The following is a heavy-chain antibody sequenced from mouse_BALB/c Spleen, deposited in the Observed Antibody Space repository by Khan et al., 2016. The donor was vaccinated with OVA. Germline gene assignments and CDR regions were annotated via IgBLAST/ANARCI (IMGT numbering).Heavy chain of an antibody. CDR3: ARRGYDYGRGALFAY. J-gene: IGHJ3*01. D-gene: IGHD2-4*01. CDR1: GFSLANYS. V-gene: IGHV2-2*02. Sequence: QVQLKESGPGLVQPSQSLSITCTVSGFSLANYSVHWVRQSPGKGLEWLGVIWSAGRTDYNAAFMSRLTINKDNSRSHVFLKMNSLQPNDTAIYYCARRGYDYGRGALFAYWGQGTLVTVSA. CDR2: IWSAGRT.